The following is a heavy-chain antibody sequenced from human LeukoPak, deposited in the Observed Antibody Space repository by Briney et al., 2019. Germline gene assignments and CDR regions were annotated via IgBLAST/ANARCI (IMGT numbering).Heavy chain of an antibody. CDR3: ARDLPFYDNSVYDTA. V-gene: IGHV3-30-3*01. Sequence: PGGSLRLSCAASGFTLSSQNMHWVRQAPGRGLEWVAVMSADGTTKYYADSVKGRFTIYRDNSRNTLYLQMNSLRAEDTAVYSCARDLPFYDNSVYDTAWGQGTLVTVSS. J-gene: IGHJ4*02. CDR2: MSADGTTK. D-gene: IGHD3-22*01. CDR1: GFTLSSQN.